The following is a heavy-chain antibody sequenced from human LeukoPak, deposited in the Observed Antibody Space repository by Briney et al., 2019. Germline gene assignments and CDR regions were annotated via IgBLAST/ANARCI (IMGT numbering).Heavy chain of an antibody. CDR1: GGSICSGSYY. J-gene: IGHJ4*02. Sequence: SETLSLTCTVSGGSICSGSYYWSWVRQPAGKGLEWIGRIYTSGSTNYNPSLKSRVTISVDTSKNQFSLKLSSVTAADTAVYYCARGRYCSGGSCYSIYDYWGQGTLVTVSS. CDR3: ARGRYCSGGSCYSIYDY. CDR2: IYTSGST. V-gene: IGHV4-61*02. D-gene: IGHD2-15*01.